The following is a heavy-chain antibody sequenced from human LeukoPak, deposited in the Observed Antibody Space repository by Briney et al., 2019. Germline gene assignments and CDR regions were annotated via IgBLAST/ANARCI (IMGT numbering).Heavy chain of an antibody. CDR2: INPNSGGT. V-gene: IGHV1-2*02. J-gene: IGHJ4*02. Sequence: ASVKVSCKASGYTFTGYYMHWVRQAPGQGLEWMGWINPNSGGTNYAQKFQGRVTMTRDTSISTAYMELSRLRSDDTAVYYCARWGRLVRSQNWDYYDSSGYHYYFDYWGQGTLVTVSS. CDR1: GYTFTGYY. D-gene: IGHD3-22*01. CDR3: ARWGRLVRSQNWDYYDSSGYHYYFDY.